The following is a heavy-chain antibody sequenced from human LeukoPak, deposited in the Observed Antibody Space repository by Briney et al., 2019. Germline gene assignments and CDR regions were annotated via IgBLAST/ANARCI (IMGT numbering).Heavy chain of an antibody. CDR3: AKDITMVRGVPRYYYYYGMDV. D-gene: IGHD3-10*01. CDR2: IIPIFGTA. Sequence: ASVKVSCKASGGTFSSYAISWVRQAPGQGLEWMGGIIPIFGTANYAQKFQGRVTITADESTSTAYMELSSLRSEDTAVYYCAKDITMVRGVPRYYYYYGMDVWGQGTTVIVSS. J-gene: IGHJ6*02. V-gene: IGHV1-69*13. CDR1: GGTFSSYA.